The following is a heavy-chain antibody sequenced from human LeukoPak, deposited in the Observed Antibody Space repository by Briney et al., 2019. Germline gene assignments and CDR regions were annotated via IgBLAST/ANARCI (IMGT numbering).Heavy chain of an antibody. Sequence: ASVKVSCKASVYTFTGYYMHWVRPAPGQGLEWMGWINPNSGGINYAQKFQGRVTMTRDTSISTAYMELSRLRSDDTAVYYCARGGGNSGDAFDIWGQGTMVTVSS. CDR2: INPNSGGI. CDR1: VYTFTGYY. CDR3: ARGGGNSGDAFDI. D-gene: IGHD4-23*01. J-gene: IGHJ3*02. V-gene: IGHV1-2*02.